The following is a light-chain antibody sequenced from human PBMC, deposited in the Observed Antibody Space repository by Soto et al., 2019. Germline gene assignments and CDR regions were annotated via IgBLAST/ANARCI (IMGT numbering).Light chain of an antibody. CDR2: DAS. V-gene: IGKV3-15*01. J-gene: IGKJ1*01. CDR3: QQYNTYWT. CDR1: QSVSGK. Sequence: EVVMTQSPATLSVSPGERATLSCRASQSVSGKLAWYQQKPGQAPRLLIYDASTRATGIPARFSGSGSGTEFTLTIGGLQPDDFATYYCQQYNTYWTFGQGTKVDIK.